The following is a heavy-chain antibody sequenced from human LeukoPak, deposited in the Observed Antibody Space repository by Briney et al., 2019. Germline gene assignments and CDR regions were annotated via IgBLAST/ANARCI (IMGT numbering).Heavy chain of an antibody. CDR3: AKDRGFNWNPFDY. CDR2: ISGSGGST. Sequence: GGSLRLSCAASGFTLSSYAMSWVRQAPGKGLEWVSAISGSGGSTYYADSVKGRFTISRDNSKNTLYLQMNSLRAEDTAVYYCAKDRGFNWNPFDYWGQGTLVTVSS. CDR1: GFTLSSYA. J-gene: IGHJ4*02. D-gene: IGHD1-20*01. V-gene: IGHV3-23*01.